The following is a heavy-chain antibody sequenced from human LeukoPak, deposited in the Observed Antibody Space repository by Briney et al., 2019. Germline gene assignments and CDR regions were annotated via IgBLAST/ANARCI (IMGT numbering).Heavy chain of an antibody. Sequence: GASVKVSCKASGYTFTGYYMHWVRQAPGQGLEWRGWMNPNSGGTNYAQKFQGRVTMTRDTSISTAYMELSRLRSDDTAVYYCARDPNRAGYEIDYWGQGTLVTVSS. D-gene: IGHD5-12*01. CDR3: ARDPNRAGYEIDY. CDR1: GYTFTGYY. CDR2: MNPNSGGT. V-gene: IGHV1-2*02. J-gene: IGHJ4*02.